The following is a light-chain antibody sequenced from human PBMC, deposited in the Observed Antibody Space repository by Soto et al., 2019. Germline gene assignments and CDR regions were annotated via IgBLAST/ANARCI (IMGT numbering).Light chain of an antibody. CDR2: DAS. CDR3: QQYSVHWT. CDR1: QSISSW. Sequence: DIQMTQSPSTLSASVGDRVTITCRASQSISSWLAWYQQKPGKAPKFLIYDASSWAGGVPSRFTGIGSGTEFTLTINSMKPDDFATYYCQQYSVHWTFGQGTKVDIK. V-gene: IGKV1-5*01. J-gene: IGKJ1*01.